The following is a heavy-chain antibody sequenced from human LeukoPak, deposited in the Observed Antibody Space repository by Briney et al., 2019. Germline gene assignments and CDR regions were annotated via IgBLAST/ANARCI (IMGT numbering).Heavy chain of an antibody. CDR1: GGSISSGSYY. CDR2: IYTSGST. Sequence: SETLSLTCTVSGGSISSGSYYWSWIRQPAGKGLEWIGRIYTSGSTNYNPSLKSRVTISVDTSKNQFSLKLSSVTAADTAVYYCARGGTPGYSSRKFDPWGQGTLVTVSS. J-gene: IGHJ5*02. D-gene: IGHD6-13*01. CDR3: ARGGTPGYSSRKFDP. V-gene: IGHV4-61*02.